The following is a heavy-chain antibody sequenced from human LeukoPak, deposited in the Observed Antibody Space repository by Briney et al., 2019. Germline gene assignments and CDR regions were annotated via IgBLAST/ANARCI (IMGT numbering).Heavy chain of an antibody. CDR1: GFTFSIYG. CDR3: AKIQGYLDY. V-gene: IGHV3-23*01. Sequence: GSLRLSCEASGFTFSIYGRTWVRQAPGKGLEWVSAIVGSGVTTYYADSVKGRFTISRDNSKNTLYLQMNSLRAEDTAVYYCAKIQGYLDYWGQGTLVTVSS. J-gene: IGHJ4*02. CDR2: IVGSGVTT.